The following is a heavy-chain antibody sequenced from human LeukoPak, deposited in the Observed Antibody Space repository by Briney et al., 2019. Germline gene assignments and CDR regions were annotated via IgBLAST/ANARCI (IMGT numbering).Heavy chain of an antibody. V-gene: IGHV4-59*08. D-gene: IGHD3-22*01. Sequence: SETLSLTCTVSGGSISSYYWSWIRQPPGKGLEWIGYIYYSGSTYYNPSLKSRVTISVDTSKNQFSLKLSSVTAADTAVYYCASRSSDSSGYYQNYWYFDLWGRGTLVTVSS. J-gene: IGHJ2*01. CDR2: IYYSGST. CDR3: ASRSSDSSGYYQNYWYFDL. CDR1: GGSISSYY.